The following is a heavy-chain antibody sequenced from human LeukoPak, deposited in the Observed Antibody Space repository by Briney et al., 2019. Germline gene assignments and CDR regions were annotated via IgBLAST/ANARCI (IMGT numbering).Heavy chain of an antibody. Sequence: KSGGSLRLSCAASGFTVSSNYMSWVRQAPGKGLEWVSSISSSSSYIYYADSVKGRFTISRDNAKNSLYLQMNSLRAEDTAVYYCARSYVLRFLEWLFGPPDYWGQGTLVTVSS. CDR1: GFTVSSNY. CDR2: ISSSSSYI. J-gene: IGHJ4*02. CDR3: ARSYVLRFLEWLFGPPDY. V-gene: IGHV3-21*01. D-gene: IGHD3-3*01.